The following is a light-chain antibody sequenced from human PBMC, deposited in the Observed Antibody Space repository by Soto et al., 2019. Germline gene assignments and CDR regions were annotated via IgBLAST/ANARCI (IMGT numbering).Light chain of an antibody. V-gene: IGKV3-20*01. Sequence: EIVLTQSPGTLSLSPGERATLSCRASQSVSSSYLAWYQQKPGQAPRLLIYGASSRATGIPDRFSGSESGTDFTLTISRLETEDFAVYYCQQYGSSPHTFGQGNKLEIK. CDR3: QQYGSSPHT. CDR2: GAS. J-gene: IGKJ2*01. CDR1: QSVSSSY.